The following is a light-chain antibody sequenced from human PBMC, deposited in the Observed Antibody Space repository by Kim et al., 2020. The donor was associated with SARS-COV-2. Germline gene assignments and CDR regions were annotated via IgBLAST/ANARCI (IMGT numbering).Light chain of an antibody. V-gene: IGLV3-1*01. CDR3: QAWDSSTVV. Sequence: SYELTQPPSVSVSPGQTASITCSGDKLGDKYACWYQQKPGQSPVLVLYQDSKRPSGIPERFSGSNSGNTATLTISRTQAMDEADYYCQAWDSSTVVFGGGTQLTVL. CDR2: QDS. J-gene: IGLJ2*01. CDR1: KLGDKY.